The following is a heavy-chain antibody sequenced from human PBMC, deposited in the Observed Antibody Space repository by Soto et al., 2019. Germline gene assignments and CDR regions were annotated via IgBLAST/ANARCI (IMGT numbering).Heavy chain of an antibody. D-gene: IGHD2-21*01. V-gene: IGHV1-69*01. J-gene: IGHJ4*02. CDR2: IIPIFGTA. Sequence: QVQLVQSGAEVKKPGSSVKVSCKASGGTFSSYAISWVRQAPGQGLEWMGGIIPIFGTANYAQKFQGRVTITADESTSTAYMELSSLRSEDTAVYYWARSPPPLGGAETYYFDYWGQGTLVTVSS. CDR3: ARSPPPLGGAETYYFDY. CDR1: GGTFSSYA.